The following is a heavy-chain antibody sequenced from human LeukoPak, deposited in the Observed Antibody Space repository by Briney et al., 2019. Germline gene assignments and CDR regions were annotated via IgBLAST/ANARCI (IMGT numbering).Heavy chain of an antibody. V-gene: IGHV4-4*02. D-gene: IGHD3-3*01. Sequence: PSGTLSLTCAVSGGSISSSNWWSWVRQPPGKGLEWIGEIYHSGSTNYNPSLKSRVTISVDKSKNQFSLKLSSVTAADTAVYYCARREYYDFWSDKDWFDPWGQETLVTVSS. CDR2: IYHSGST. CDR1: GGSISSSNW. J-gene: IGHJ5*02. CDR3: ARREYYDFWSDKDWFDP.